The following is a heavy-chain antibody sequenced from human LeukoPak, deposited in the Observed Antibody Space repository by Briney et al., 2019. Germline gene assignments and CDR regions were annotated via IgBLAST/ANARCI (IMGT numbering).Heavy chain of an antibody. V-gene: IGHV5-51*01. Sequence: GASVKVSCKGSGYSFTSYWIGWVRQMPGKGLEWMGIIYPGDSDTRYSPSFQGQVTISADKSISTAYLQWSSLKASDTAMYYCARLIFPFPVVPADDAFDIWGQGTMVTVSS. CDR1: GYSFTSYW. CDR2: IYPGDSDT. D-gene: IGHD2-2*01. CDR3: ARLIFPFPVVPADDAFDI. J-gene: IGHJ3*02.